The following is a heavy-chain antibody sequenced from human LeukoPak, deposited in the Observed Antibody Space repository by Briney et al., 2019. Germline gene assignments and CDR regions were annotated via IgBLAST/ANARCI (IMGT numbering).Heavy chain of an antibody. J-gene: IGHJ5*02. CDR3: ARGYSATYGRFDP. CDR2: IYYTGNT. Sequence: NTSETLSLTCTVSGGSISSYYWSWIRQPPGKGLEWIGYIYYTGNTNYNPSLKSRVTISVDTSKNQFSLKLTSVTAADTAVYFCARGYSATYGRFDPWGQGTLVTVSS. CDR1: GGSISSYY. V-gene: IGHV4-59*01. D-gene: IGHD1-26*01.